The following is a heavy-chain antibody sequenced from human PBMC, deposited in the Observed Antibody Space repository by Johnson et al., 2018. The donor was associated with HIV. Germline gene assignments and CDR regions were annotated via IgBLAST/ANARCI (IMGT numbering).Heavy chain of an antibody. CDR3: IRGQSPLYDAFDI. CDR1: GFTVSSNY. J-gene: IGHJ3*02. V-gene: IGHV3-53*01. D-gene: IGHD2-2*02. CDR2: IYSGGST. Sequence: VQLVEYGGGLIQPGGSLRLSCAASGFTVSSNYMSWVRKAPGKGLEWVSLIYSGGSTYYADSVKGRFTISRDNSKNPLYRQMNSLRAEDTAVYYCIRGQSPLYDAFDIWGQGTMVTVSS.